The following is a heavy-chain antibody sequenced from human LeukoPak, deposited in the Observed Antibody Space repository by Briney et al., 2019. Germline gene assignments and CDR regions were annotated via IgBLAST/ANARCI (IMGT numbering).Heavy chain of an antibody. V-gene: IGHV4-39*01. Sequence: SETLSLTCTVSGGSISSSSYYWGWIRQPPGKGLEWIGSIYYSGSTYYNPSLKSRVTISVDTSKNQFSLKLSSVTAADTAVYYCAVRGVYYYYYYMDVWGKGTTVTISS. CDR2: IYYSGST. D-gene: IGHD3-10*01. J-gene: IGHJ6*03. CDR1: GGSISSSSYY. CDR3: AVRGVYYYYYYMDV.